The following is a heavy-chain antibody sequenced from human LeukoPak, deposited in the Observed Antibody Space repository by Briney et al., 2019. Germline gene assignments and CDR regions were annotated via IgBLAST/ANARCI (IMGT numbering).Heavy chain of an antibody. V-gene: IGHV3-30*01. CDR2: ISYDGSNK. D-gene: IGHD2-15*01. CDR1: GFTFSSYA. J-gene: IGHJ4*02. CDR3: ARDGDAVVVASLDY. Sequence: GRSLRLSCAASGFTFSSYAMHWVRQAPGKGLEWVAVISYDGSNKYYADSVKGRFTISRDNSKNTLYLQLNSLRAGDTAVYYCARDGDAVVVASLDYWGQGTLVTVSS.